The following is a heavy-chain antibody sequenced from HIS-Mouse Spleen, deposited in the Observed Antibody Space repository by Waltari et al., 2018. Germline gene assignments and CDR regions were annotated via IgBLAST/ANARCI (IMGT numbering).Heavy chain of an antibody. V-gene: IGHV4-39*07. D-gene: IGHD6-13*01. CDR1: GGSIRSSSYY. CDR2: IYYSGST. J-gene: IGHJ2*01. CDR3: AREIPYSSSWYDWYFDL. Sequence: QLQLQESGPGLVKPSATLSLTCTVSGGSIRSSSYYWAWIRQPPGKGLEWIGSIYYSGSTYYNPPLKSRVTISVDTSKNQFSLKLSSVTAADTAVYYCAREIPYSSSWYDWYFDLWGRGTLVTVSS.